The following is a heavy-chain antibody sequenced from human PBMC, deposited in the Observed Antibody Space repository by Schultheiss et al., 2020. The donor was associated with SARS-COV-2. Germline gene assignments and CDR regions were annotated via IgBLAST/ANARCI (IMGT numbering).Heavy chain of an antibody. Sequence: GGSLRLSCAASGFTFSSYAMSWVRQAPGKGLEWVAVISYDGSNKYYADSVKGRFTISRDNSKNTLYLQMNSLRAEDTAVYYCAGDCSSTSWDWWDAFDIWGQGTMVTVSS. D-gene: IGHD2-2*01. CDR1: GFTFSSYA. J-gene: IGHJ3*02. CDR3: AGDCSSTSWDWWDAFDI. V-gene: IGHV3-30*03. CDR2: ISYDGSNK.